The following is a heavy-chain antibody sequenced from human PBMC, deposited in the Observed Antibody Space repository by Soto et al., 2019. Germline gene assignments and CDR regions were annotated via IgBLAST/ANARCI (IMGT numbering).Heavy chain of an antibody. D-gene: IGHD2-15*01. CDR3: ARDLTSGYCSGGSCYPDDYYYYGMDV. CDR2: IIPIFGTA. V-gene: IGHV1-69*12. J-gene: IGHJ6*02. CDR1: GGTFSSYA. Sequence: QVQLVQSGAEVKKPGSSVKVSCKASGGTFSSYAISWVRQAPGQGLEWMGGIIPIFGTANYAQKFQGRVTITADESTSTAYMELSSLRSEDTAVYYCARDLTSGYCSGGSCYPDDYYYYGMDVWGQGTTVTVSS.